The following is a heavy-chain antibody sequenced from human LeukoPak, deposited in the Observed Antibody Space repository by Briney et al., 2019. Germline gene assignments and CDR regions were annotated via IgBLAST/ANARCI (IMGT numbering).Heavy chain of an antibody. D-gene: IGHD3-22*01. Sequence: SETLSLTCTVSGGSISSSSYYWGWIRQPPGKGLEWIGSIYYSGSTYYNPSLKSRVTISVDTSKNQFSLKLSSVTAADTAVFYCARQLTYYYDSSGYYFFDYWGQGTLVTVSS. J-gene: IGHJ4*02. CDR1: GGSISSSSYY. CDR2: IYYSGST. CDR3: ARQLTYYYDSSGYYFFDY. V-gene: IGHV4-39*01.